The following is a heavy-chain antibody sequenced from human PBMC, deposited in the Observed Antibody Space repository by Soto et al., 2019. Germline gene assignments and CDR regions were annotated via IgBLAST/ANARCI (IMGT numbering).Heavy chain of an antibody. CDR3: ARDSIAAAGSYYYYYYGMDV. Sequence: SLRLSCAASGFTFSSYAMHWVRQAPGKGLEWVAVISYDGSNKYYADSVKGRFTISRDNSKNTLYLQMNSLRAEDTAVYYCARDSIAAAGSYYYYYYGMDVWGQGTTVTVSS. D-gene: IGHD6-13*01. CDR1: GFTFSSYA. CDR2: ISYDGSNK. V-gene: IGHV3-30-3*01. J-gene: IGHJ6*02.